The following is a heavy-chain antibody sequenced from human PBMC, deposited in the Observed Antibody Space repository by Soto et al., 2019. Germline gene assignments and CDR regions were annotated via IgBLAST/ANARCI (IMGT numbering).Heavy chain of an antibody. D-gene: IGHD2-15*01. Sequence: GESLKISCAASGFTFSSYSMNWVRQAPGKGLEWVSYISSSSSTIYYADSVKGRFTISRDNAKNSLYLQMNSLRAEDTAVYYCARVAGGSISSPWGQGTLVTVSS. CDR3: ARVAGGSISSP. CDR1: GFTFSSYS. J-gene: IGHJ5*02. V-gene: IGHV3-48*01. CDR2: ISSSSSTI.